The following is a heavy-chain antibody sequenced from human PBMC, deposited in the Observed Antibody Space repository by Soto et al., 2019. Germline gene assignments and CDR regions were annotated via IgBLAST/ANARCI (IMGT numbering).Heavy chain of an antibody. CDR2: ISSSGSTM. CDR3: AAHPYKSGGWEDY. CDR1: GFTFGSYE. Sequence: PVGSLRLSCAASGFTFGSYEMNWVRQAPGKGLEWVSYISSSGSTMYYADSVKGRFTISRDNAKNSLYLQMNTLRAEDTAVYYCAAHPYKSGGWEDYWGQGTLVTVSS. J-gene: IGHJ4*02. V-gene: IGHV3-48*03. D-gene: IGHD6-19*01.